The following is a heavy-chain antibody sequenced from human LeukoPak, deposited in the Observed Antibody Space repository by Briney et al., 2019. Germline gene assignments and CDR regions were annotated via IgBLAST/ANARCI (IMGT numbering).Heavy chain of an antibody. J-gene: IGHJ4*02. CDR3: ARDYDSSGYYYDY. V-gene: IGHV1-18*01. Sequence: GASVKVSCKASGYTFTSYPISWVRQAPGQGLEWMGWITTYNGNTKYAQKLQGRVTMTTDTSTSTVYMDLRGLRSDDTAVYYCARDYDSSGYYYDYWGQGTLVTVSS. D-gene: IGHD3-22*01. CDR2: ITTYNGNT. CDR1: GYTFTSYP.